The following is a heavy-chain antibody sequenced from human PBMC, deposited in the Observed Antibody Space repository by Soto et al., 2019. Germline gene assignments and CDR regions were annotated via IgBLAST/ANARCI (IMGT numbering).Heavy chain of an antibody. V-gene: IGHV1-18*01. CDR2: ISAYNGNT. Sequence: NVSCKASGYTFTSYGISWVRQAPGQGLEWMGWISAYNGNTNYAQKLQGRVTMTTDTSTSTAYMELRSLRSDDTAVYYCARSPSYSSSWYFDYWGQGTLVTVSS. D-gene: IGHD6-13*01. J-gene: IGHJ4*02. CDR1: GYTFTSYG. CDR3: ARSPSYSSSWYFDY.